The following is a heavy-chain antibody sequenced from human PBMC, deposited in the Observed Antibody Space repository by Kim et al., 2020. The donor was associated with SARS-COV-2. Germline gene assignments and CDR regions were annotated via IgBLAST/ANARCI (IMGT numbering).Heavy chain of an antibody. D-gene: IGHD3-22*01. CDR3: ARDNYYDSSGEAP. Sequence: GGSLRLSCAASGFTFSSYWMSWVRQAPGKGLEWVANIKQDGSEKYYVDSVKGRFTISRDNAKNSLYLQMNSLRAEDTAVYYCARDNYYDSSGEAPWGQGTLVTVSS. J-gene: IGHJ5*02. CDR1: GFTFSSYW. CDR2: IKQDGSEK. V-gene: IGHV3-7*03.